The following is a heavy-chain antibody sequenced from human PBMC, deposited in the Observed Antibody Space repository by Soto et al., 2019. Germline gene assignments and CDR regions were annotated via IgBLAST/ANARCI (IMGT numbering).Heavy chain of an antibody. V-gene: IGHV3-21*01. CDR2: ISSSSSYI. CDR3: ARGEVEMATIDYYYGMDV. J-gene: IGHJ6*02. Sequence: PGGSLRLSCAASGFTFSSYSMNWVRQAPGKGLEWVSSISSSSSYIYYADSVKGRFTISRDNAKNSLYLQMSSLRAEDTAVYYCARGEVEMATIDYYYGMDVWGQGTTVTVSS. CDR1: GFTFSSYS. D-gene: IGHD5-12*01.